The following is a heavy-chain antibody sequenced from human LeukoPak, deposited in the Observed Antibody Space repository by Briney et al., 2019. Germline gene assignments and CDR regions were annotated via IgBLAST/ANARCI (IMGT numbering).Heavy chain of an antibody. CDR2: ISDSGGNT. D-gene: IGHD1-26*01. J-gene: IGHJ4*02. Sequence: PGGSLRLSCAASGFTFSSYAMSWVRQAPGKGLEWVSSISDSGGNTYYADSVKGRFTISRDNSKNTLYLQMNSLRVEDTAIYYCAKDGAQVGVTFDYWGQGTLVTVSS. CDR3: AKDGAQVGVTFDY. V-gene: IGHV3-23*01. CDR1: GFTFSSYA.